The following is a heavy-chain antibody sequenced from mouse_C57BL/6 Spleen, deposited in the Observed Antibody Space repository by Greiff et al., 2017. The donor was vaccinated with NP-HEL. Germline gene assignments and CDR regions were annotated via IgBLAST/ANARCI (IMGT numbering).Heavy chain of an antibody. Sequence: DVHLVESGGGLVKPGGSLKLSCAASGFTFSDYGMHWVRQAPEKGLEWVAYISSGSSTIYYADTVKGRFTISRDNAKNTLFLQMTSLRSEDTAMYYCARGSLPPYYYAMDYWGQGTSVTVSS. CDR2: ISSGSSTI. CDR3: ARGSLPPYYYAMDY. V-gene: IGHV5-17*01. D-gene: IGHD2-1*01. CDR1: GFTFSDYG. J-gene: IGHJ4*01.